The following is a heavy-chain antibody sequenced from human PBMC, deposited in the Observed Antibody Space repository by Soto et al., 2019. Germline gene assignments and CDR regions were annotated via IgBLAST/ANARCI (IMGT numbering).Heavy chain of an antibody. CDR3: TRESGVGITMIVVVIFDY. V-gene: IGHV3-49*03. CDR2: IRSKAYGGTT. J-gene: IGHJ4*02. D-gene: IGHD3-22*01. Sequence: SLRLSCTASGFTFGDYAMSWFRQAPGKGLEWVGFIRSKAYGGTTEYAASVKGRFTISRDDSKSIAYLQMNSLKTEDTAVYYCTRESGVGITMIVVVIFDYWGQGTLVTVS. CDR1: GFTFGDYA.